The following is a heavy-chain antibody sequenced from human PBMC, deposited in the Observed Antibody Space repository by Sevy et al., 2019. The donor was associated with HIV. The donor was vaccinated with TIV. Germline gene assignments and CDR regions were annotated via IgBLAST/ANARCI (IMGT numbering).Heavy chain of an antibody. J-gene: IGHJ3*02. V-gene: IGHV3-21*01. Sequence: GGSLRLSCAASGFTFSSYSMNWVRQAPGKGLEWVSSISSSSSYIYYADSVKGRFTISRDNAKNSLYLQMNSLRAEDTAVYYCARGQDSSGYYRSAFDIWGQGTMVTVSS. CDR3: ARGQDSSGYYRSAFDI. CDR1: GFTFSSYS. D-gene: IGHD3-3*01. CDR2: ISSSSSYI.